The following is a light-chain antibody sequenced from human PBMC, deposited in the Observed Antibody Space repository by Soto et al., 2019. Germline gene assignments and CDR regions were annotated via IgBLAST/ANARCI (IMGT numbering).Light chain of an antibody. CDR2: KVS. V-gene: IGKV2-24*01. CDR1: QSLVHSDGNTY. J-gene: IGKJ1*01. Sequence: DVVMTQTPLSSPVTLGQPASISCRSSQSLVHSDGNTYLSWLQQRPGQPPRLRIYKVSNRFSGDPDRFSGSGAETDVTLRISRVEPEDVGVYDCMQATHSPWAFGLGTKVDI. CDR3: MQATHSPWA.